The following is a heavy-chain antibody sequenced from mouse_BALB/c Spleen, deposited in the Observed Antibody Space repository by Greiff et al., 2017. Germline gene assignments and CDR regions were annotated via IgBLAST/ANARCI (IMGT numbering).Heavy chain of an antibody. CDR1: GYSITSDYA. Sequence: VQLKESGPGLVKPSQSLSLTCTVTGYSITSDYAWNWIRQFPGNKLEWMGYISYSGSTSYNPSLKSRISITRDTSKNQFFLQLNSVTTEDTATYYCARSYYGYSYAMDYWGQGTSVTVSS. CDR2: ISYSGST. CDR3: ARSYYGYSYAMDY. J-gene: IGHJ4*01. V-gene: IGHV3-2*02. D-gene: IGHD1-2*01.